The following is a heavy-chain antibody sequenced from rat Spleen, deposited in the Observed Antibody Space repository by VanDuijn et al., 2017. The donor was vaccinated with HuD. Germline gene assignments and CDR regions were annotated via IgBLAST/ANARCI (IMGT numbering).Heavy chain of an antibody. CDR2: INSAGTT. V-gene: IGHV3-3*01. Sequence: EVQLQESGPGLVKPSQSLSLTCSVSGHSISSTYRWNWIRKFPGNKLEWMGYINSAGTTIYSPSLKSRISITRDTSKNQFFLQLNSVTTEDTATYYCARYRDYGGYVVMDAWGQGASVTVSS. D-gene: IGHD1-11*01. CDR1: GHSISSTYR. J-gene: IGHJ4*01. CDR3: ARYRDYGGYVVMDA.